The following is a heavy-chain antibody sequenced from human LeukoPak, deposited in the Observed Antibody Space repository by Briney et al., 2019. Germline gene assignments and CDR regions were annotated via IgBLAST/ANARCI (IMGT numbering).Heavy chain of an antibody. CDR2: ISGTVNRT. CDR1: GFTFSNYA. J-gene: IGHJ4*02. CDR3: ARESAGIDY. Sequence: GGSLRLSCAASGFTFSNYAMIWVRQAPGKGLEWVSSISGTVNRTYYTDSVKGRFTISRDNAKNSLYLQMNSLRAEDTAVYYCARESAGIDYWGQGTLVTVSS. D-gene: IGHD6-13*01. V-gene: IGHV3-23*01.